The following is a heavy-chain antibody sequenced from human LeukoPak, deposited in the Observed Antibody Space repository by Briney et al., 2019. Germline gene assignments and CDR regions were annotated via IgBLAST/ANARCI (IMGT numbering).Heavy chain of an antibody. CDR3: ARANSYGSGSLVN. CDR1: GYTFTGYY. V-gene: IGHV1-2*02. Sequence: RASVKVSCKASGYTFTGYYMHWVRQAPGQGLEWMGWINPNSGGTNYAQKFQGRVTMTRDTSISTAYMELSRLRSDDTAVYYCARANSYGSGSLVNWGQGTLVTVSS. CDR2: INPNSGGT. J-gene: IGHJ4*02. D-gene: IGHD3-10*01.